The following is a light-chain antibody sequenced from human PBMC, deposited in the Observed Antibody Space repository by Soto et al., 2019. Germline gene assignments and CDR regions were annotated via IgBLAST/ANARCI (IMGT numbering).Light chain of an antibody. CDR2: EVS. CDR1: QILLSSGGETY. CDR3: MQSTQLPLT. Sequence: DIVMSHTPLSLSVTPGQPASVSCISIQILLSSGGETYLFWYLQRPGQSPQLLIYEVSNRISAVPDRFSGSGSGTDFTLKISRVEAEDAGVYYCMQSTQLPLTFGQGTRLEIK. J-gene: IGKJ5*01. V-gene: IGKV2D-29*02.